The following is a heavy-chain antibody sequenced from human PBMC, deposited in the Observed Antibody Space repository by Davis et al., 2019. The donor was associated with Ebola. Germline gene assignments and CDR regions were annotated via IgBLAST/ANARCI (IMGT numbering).Heavy chain of an antibody. CDR1: QFTFSSYA. V-gene: IGHV3-33*08. Sequence: GESLKISCVGSQFTFSSYAMSWVRQAPGKGLEWVAVIWYDGSNKYYADSVKGRFTISRDNSKNTLYLQMNSLRAEDTAVYYCARDLGKDDSRRTSALAMDYWGQGTLVTVSS. D-gene: IGHD3-22*01. CDR3: ARDLGKDDSRRTSALAMDY. J-gene: IGHJ4*02. CDR2: IWYDGSNK.